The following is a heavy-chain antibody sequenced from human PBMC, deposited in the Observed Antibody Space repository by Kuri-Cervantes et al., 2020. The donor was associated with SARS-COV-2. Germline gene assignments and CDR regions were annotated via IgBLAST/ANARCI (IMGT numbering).Heavy chain of an antibody. CDR1: GYSISSGYY. CDR2: IYYSGST. D-gene: IGHD2-2*02. V-gene: IGHV4-38-2*02. J-gene: IGHJ6*03. Sequence: GSLRLSCTVSGYSISSGYYWGWIRQPPGKGLEWIGSIYYSGSTYYNPSLKSRVTISVDTSKNQFSLKLSSVTAADTAVYYCAREVGLVPAAILLDYYYYMDVWGKGTTVTVSS. CDR3: AREVGLVPAAILLDYYYYMDV.